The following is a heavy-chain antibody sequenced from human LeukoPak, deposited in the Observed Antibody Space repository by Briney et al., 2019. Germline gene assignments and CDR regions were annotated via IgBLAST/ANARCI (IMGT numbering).Heavy chain of an antibody. CDR1: GGSISSSSYY. J-gene: IGHJ4*02. V-gene: IGHV4-39*07. Sequence: SETLSLTCTVSGGSISSSSYYWGWIRQPPGKGLEWIGSIYYSGSTNYNPSLKSRVTISVDTSKNQFSLKLSSVTAADTAVYYCARETVTKAYWGQGTLVTVSS. CDR3: ARETVTKAY. D-gene: IGHD4-17*01. CDR2: IYYSGST.